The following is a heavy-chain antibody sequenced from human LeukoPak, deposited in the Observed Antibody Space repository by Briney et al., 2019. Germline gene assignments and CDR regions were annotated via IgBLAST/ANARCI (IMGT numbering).Heavy chain of an antibody. CDR3: ARGKRRMTTVTTTHAFDI. D-gene: IGHD4-17*01. CDR1: GGSFSGYY. V-gene: IGHV4-34*01. J-gene: IGHJ3*02. Sequence: SETLSLTCAVYGGSFSGYYWSWIRQPPGKGLEWIGEINHSGSTNYNPSLKSRVTISVDTSRNQFSLKLSSVTAADTAVYYCARGKRRMTTVTTTHAFDIWGQGTMVTVSS. CDR2: INHSGST.